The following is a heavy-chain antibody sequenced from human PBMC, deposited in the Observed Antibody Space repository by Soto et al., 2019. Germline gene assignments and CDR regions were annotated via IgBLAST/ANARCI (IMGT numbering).Heavy chain of an antibody. CDR2: IKQDGSEK. CDR3: ARDLYDILTGYYLDY. Sequence: GGSLRLSCAASGFTFSSYWMSWVRQAPGKGLEWVANIKQDGSEKYYVDSVKGRFTISRDNAKNSLYLQMNSLRAEDTAVYYCARDLYDILTGYYLDYWGQGTLVTVS. D-gene: IGHD3-9*01. V-gene: IGHV3-7*01. CDR1: GFTFSSYW. J-gene: IGHJ4*02.